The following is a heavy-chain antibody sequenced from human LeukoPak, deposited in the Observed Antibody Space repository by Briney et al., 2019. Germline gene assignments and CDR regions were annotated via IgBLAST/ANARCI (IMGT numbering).Heavy chain of an antibody. CDR2: FDPEDGET. Sequence: ASVKVSCKVSGYTLTELSMHWVRQAPGEGLEWMGGFDPEDGETIYAQKFQGRVTMTEDTSTDTAYMEVSSLRSEDTAVYYCARAPAVAGPFDYWGQGTLVTVSS. CDR1: GYTLTELS. CDR3: ARAPAVAGPFDY. V-gene: IGHV1-24*01. J-gene: IGHJ4*02. D-gene: IGHD6-19*01.